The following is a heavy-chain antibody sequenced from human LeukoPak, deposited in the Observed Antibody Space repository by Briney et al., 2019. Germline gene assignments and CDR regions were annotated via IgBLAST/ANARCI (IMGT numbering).Heavy chain of an antibody. V-gene: IGHV1-46*01. Sequence: ASVKVSCKASGYTFTSYYMHWVRQAPGQGLEWMGIINPSGGSTSYAQKFQGRVTMTRDTSTSTAYMELRSLRSDDTAVYYCARDPVVRGVIIDYWGQGTLVTVSS. CDR1: GYTFTSYY. CDR2: INPSGGST. D-gene: IGHD3-10*01. CDR3: ARDPVVRGVIIDY. J-gene: IGHJ4*02.